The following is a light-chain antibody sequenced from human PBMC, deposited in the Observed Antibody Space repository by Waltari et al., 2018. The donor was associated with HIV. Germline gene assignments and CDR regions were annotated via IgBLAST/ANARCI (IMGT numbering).Light chain of an antibody. J-gene: IGKJ2*01. Sequence: DVHMTQSPSSLSASVGDRVPITCRASQPISNSFAWYQQKPGKAPKPLVYGTSRLESGVPSRFSGSGSGTDYTLTISSLQPEDFASYYCQQYYSIPNTFGQGTKLEIK. CDR3: QQYYSIPNT. CDR1: QPISNS. CDR2: GTS. V-gene: IGKV1-NL1*01.